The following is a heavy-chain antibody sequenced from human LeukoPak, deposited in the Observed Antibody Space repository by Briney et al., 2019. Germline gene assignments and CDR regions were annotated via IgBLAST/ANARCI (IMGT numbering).Heavy chain of an antibody. CDR1: GFTFSNAW. J-gene: IGHJ4*02. Sequence: GGSLRLSCAASGFTFSNAWMSWVRQAPGKGLEWVGRIKSKTDGGTTDYAAPVKGRFTISRDDSKNTLYLQMNSLKTEDTAVYYCTTADSSGWYYLDYWGQGTLVTVSS. CDR2: IKSKTDGGTT. V-gene: IGHV3-15*01. CDR3: TTADSSGWYYLDY. D-gene: IGHD6-19*01.